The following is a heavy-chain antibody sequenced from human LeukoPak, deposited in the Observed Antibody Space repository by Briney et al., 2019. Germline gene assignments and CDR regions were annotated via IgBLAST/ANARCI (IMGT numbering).Heavy chain of an antibody. V-gene: IGHV4-59*01. J-gene: IGHJ5*02. D-gene: IGHD3-10*01. Sequence: RPSETLSLTCTVSGGSISSYYWSWIRQPPGKGLEWIWYIYYSGSTNYNPSLKSRVTISVDTSKNQFSLKLSSVTAADTAVYYCARETYGSGSYNKWFDPWGQGTLVTVSS. CDR3: ARETYGSGSYNKWFDP. CDR1: GGSISSYY. CDR2: IYYSGST.